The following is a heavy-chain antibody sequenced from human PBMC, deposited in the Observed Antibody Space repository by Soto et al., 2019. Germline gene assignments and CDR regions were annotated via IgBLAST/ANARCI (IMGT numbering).Heavy chain of an antibody. CDR3: AREGTYYYDSSGYSLFDY. Sequence: SETLSLTCTVSGGSISSGGYYWSWIRQHPGKGLEWIGSVSYSGSAYYNPSLKSPVTISVDTSKNQFSLKLSSVTAADTAVYYCAREGTYYYDSSGYSLFDYWGQGTLVTVSS. CDR1: GGSISSGGYY. CDR2: VSYSGSA. J-gene: IGHJ4*02. V-gene: IGHV4-30-4*08. D-gene: IGHD3-22*01.